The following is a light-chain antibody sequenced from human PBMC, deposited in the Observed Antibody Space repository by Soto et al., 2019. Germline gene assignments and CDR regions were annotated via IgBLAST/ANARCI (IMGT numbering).Light chain of an antibody. Sequence: LWASVHYKNNFTCRVSEESSSCFVWYQPKPGAAPKLLIYAASALHSGVPSRFSGSGSGTEFTLPTSCVQRHDIATYSCQRYNRDLVYPFGQGT. CDR2: AAS. CDR3: QRYNRDLVYP. J-gene: IGKJ2*01. CDR1: EESSSC. V-gene: IGKV1-9*01.